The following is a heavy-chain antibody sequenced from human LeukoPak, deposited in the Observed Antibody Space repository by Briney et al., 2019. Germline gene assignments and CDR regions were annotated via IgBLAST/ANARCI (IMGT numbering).Heavy chain of an antibody. CDR3: ARDRRVAPHLNDAFDI. V-gene: IGHV4-31*03. D-gene: IGHD2-15*01. CDR1: GGSISSGGYY. Sequence: KASETLSLTCTVSGGSISSGGYYWSWIRQHPGKGLEWIGYIYYSGSTYYNPSLKSRVTISVDTSKNQFSLKLSSVTAADTAVYYCARDRRVAPHLNDAFDIWGQGTMVTVSS. CDR2: IYYSGST. J-gene: IGHJ3*02.